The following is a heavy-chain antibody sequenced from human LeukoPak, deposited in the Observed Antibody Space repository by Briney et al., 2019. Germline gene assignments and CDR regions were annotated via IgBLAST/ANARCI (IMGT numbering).Heavy chain of an antibody. CDR2: IYYSGST. CDR1: GGSISSSNW. V-gene: IGHV4-4*02. J-gene: IGHJ4*02. D-gene: IGHD2-2*01. CDR3: ARGIEFSRTSYPFDS. Sequence: SETLSLTCAVSGGSISSSNWWSWVRQPPGKGLEWIGSIYYSGSTYYNPSLKSRVTISVDTSKNQFSLKLSSVTAADTAVYYCARGIEFSRTSYPFDSWGQGTLVTVSS.